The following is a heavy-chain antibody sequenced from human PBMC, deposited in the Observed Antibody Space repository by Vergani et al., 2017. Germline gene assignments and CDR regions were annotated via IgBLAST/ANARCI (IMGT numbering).Heavy chain of an antibody. CDR1: GYSISSGYY. J-gene: IGHJ4*02. CDR2: INHSGST. D-gene: IGHD5-12*01. CDR3: ARGAIGGYDGYYFDY. V-gene: IGHV4-38-2*01. Sequence: QVQLQESGPGLVKPSETLSLTCAVSGYSISSGYYWGWIRQPPGKGLEWIGEINHSGSTYYNPSLKSRVTISVDTSKNQFSLKLSSVTAADTAVYYCARGAIGGYDGYYFDYWGQGTLVTVSS.